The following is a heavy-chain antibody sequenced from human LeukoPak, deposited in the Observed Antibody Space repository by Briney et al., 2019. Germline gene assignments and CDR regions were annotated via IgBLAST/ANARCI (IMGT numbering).Heavy chain of an antibody. CDR2: INPNSGGT. CDR1: GYTFTGYY. V-gene: IGHV1-2*02. J-gene: IGHJ1*01. D-gene: IGHD3-22*01. Sequence: ASVKVSCKSSGYTFTGYYIHWVRQAPGQGLEWMGWINPNSGGTNYAQKFQGRVTMTRDTSISTAYMELNRLRSDDTAVYYCARDFFYDSSGSPQHWGQGTLVTVSS. CDR3: ARDFFYDSSGSPQH.